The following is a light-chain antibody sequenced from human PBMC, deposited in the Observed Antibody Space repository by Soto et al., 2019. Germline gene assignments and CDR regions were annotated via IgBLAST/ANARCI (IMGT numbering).Light chain of an antibody. V-gene: IGKV3-15*01. J-gene: IGKJ4*01. Sequence: EIVMTQSPATLSVSPGERATLSCRASQSVSSNLAWYQQRPGQAPRLLIYGASTRATGISARFSGSGSETEFTLTISSMQYEDFDVSSCPQYKSWPPLTFGGGTKVEL. CDR1: QSVSSN. CDR3: PQYKSWPPLT. CDR2: GAS.